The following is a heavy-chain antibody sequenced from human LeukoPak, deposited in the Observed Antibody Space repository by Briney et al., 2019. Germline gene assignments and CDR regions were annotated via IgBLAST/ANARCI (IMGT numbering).Heavy chain of an antibody. J-gene: IGHJ4*02. CDR3: ARHGILTDHSVRF. Sequence: SETLSLTCTVSGGSITGKNDYWGWVRQTRGKGVEWVGTVFDSGTTHNNPSRKGRIIISVGKSKKQFSLNLNSVTAADTALYYCARHGILTDHSVRFWGQGILVTVSA. V-gene: IGHV4-39*01. D-gene: IGHD3-9*01. CDR1: GGSITGKNDY. CDR2: VFDSGTT.